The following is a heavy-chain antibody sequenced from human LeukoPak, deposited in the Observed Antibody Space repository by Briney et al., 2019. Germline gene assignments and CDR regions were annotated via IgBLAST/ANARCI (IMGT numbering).Heavy chain of an antibody. J-gene: IGHJ4*02. Sequence: GASVKVSCKASGYTFTSYAMNWVRQAPGQGLEWMGIINPSGGSTSYAQKFQGRVTMTRDTSTSTVYMELTSLRSEDTAVYYCARAYYYESRGYYEASDYWGQGTLVTVSS. CDR2: INPSGGST. V-gene: IGHV1-46*01. D-gene: IGHD3-22*01. CDR1: GYTFTSYA. CDR3: ARAYYYESRGYYEASDY.